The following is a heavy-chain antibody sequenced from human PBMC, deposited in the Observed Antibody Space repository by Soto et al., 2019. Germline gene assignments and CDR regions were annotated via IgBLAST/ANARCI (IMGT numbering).Heavy chain of an antibody. CDR2: IYYSGST. D-gene: IGHD3-10*01. J-gene: IGHJ4*02. CDR3: ARSLLWFGEFEFDY. CDR1: GGSISSSSYY. V-gene: IGHV4-39*01. Sequence: LETLSLTCTVSGGSISSSSYYWGWIRQPPGKGLEWIGSIYYSGSTYYNPSLKSRVTISVDTSKNQFSLKLSSVTAADTAVYYCARSLLWFGEFEFDYWGQGTLVTVSS.